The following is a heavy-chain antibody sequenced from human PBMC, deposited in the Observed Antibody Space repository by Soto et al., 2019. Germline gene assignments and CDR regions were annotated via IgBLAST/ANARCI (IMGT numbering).Heavy chain of an antibody. CDR2: IYYSGST. Sequence: QVQLQESGPGLVKPSQTLSLTCTVSGGSISSGGYYWSWIRQHPGKGLEWIGYIYYSGSTYYNPSVKSRVTISVDTSKNQFSLKLSSVTAADTAVYYCARYYDILTGYGSYFDYWGQGTLVTVSS. J-gene: IGHJ4*02. V-gene: IGHV4-31*03. CDR1: GGSISSGGYY. CDR3: ARYYDILTGYGSYFDY. D-gene: IGHD3-9*01.